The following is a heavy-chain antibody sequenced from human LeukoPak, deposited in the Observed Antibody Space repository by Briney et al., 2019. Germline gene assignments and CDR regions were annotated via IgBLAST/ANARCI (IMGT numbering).Heavy chain of an antibody. D-gene: IGHD3-9*01. CDR1: GFTFSSYW. CDR2: INSDGSST. Sequence: GGSLGLSCAASGFTFSSYWMHWVRQAPGKGLVWVSRINSDGSSTSYADSVKGRFTISRDNAKNTLYLQMNSLRAEDTAVYYCARERDILTGYYPFDYWGQGTLVTVSS. J-gene: IGHJ4*02. CDR3: ARERDILTGYYPFDY. V-gene: IGHV3-74*01.